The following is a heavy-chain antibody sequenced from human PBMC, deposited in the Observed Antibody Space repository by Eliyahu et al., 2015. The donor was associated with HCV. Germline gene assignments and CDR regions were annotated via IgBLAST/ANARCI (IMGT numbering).Heavy chain of an antibody. CDR2: INHSGST. CDR1: GGSFSGYY. CDR3: ARGTTPIPFDY. D-gene: IGHD2-15*01. J-gene: IGHJ4*02. V-gene: IGHV4-34*01. Sequence: QVQLQQWGAGLLKPSETLSLTCAVYGGSFSGYYWSWIRQPPGKGLEWIGEINHSGSTNYNPSLKSRVTISVDTSKNQFSLKLSSVTAADTAVYYCARGTTPIPFDYWGQGTLVTVPS.